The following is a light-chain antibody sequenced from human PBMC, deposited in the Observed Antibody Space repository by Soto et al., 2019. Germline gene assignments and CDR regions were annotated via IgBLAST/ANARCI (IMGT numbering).Light chain of an antibody. CDR3: QSNDNGLSGSDV. J-gene: IGLJ1*01. V-gene: IGLV1-40*01. CDR2: GDS. CDR1: SSNIGAGYD. Sequence: QSVLTQPPSVSGAPGQRVTISCTGSSSNIGAGYDVNWYQQLPGTAPKLLIFGDSNRPSGVPDRFSGSKSDTSASLVITGLQADDEADYYCQSNDNGLSGSDVFGTGTKLTVL.